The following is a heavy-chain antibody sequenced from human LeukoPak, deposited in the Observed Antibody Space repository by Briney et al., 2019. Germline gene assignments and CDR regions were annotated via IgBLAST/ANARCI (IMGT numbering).Heavy chain of an antibody. J-gene: IGHJ4*02. CDR2: INHSGST. V-gene: IGHV4-34*01. Sequence: SETLSLTCAVYGGSFSGYYWSWIRQPPGKGLEWIGEINHSGSTNYNPSLKSRVTISVDTSKNQFSLKLSSVTAADTAVYYCARRSYYPALDYWGQGTLVTVSS. D-gene: IGHD3-10*01. CDR3: ARRSYYPALDY. CDR1: GGSFSGYY.